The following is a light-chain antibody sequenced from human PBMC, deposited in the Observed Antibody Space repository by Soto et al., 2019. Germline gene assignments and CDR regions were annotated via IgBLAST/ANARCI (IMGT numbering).Light chain of an antibody. Sequence: EIVFSQSPTKLSLSPGERATLSCRASQSVSSYLAWYQQKPGQAPRLLIYDASNRATGIPARFRGSGSGPDFTLTISSLEPEDFAVYYCQQRSNRPRVTFGQGTRLEIK. J-gene: IGKJ5*01. CDR3: QQRSNRPRVT. CDR1: QSVSSY. CDR2: DAS. V-gene: IGKV3-11*01.